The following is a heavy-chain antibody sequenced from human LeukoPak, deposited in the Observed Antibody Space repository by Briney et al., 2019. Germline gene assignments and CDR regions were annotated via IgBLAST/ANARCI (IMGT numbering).Heavy chain of an antibody. D-gene: IGHD6-6*01. J-gene: IGHJ4*02. CDR1: GGTFSSYA. Sequence: ASVKVSCKASGGTFSSYAISWVRQAPGQGLEWMGRIIPILGIANYAQKFQGRVTITADKSTSTAYMELSSLRSEDTAVYYCARVGDSSSGSAAFDYWGRGTLVTVSS. CDR2: IIPILGIA. V-gene: IGHV1-69*04. CDR3: ARVGDSSSGSAAFDY.